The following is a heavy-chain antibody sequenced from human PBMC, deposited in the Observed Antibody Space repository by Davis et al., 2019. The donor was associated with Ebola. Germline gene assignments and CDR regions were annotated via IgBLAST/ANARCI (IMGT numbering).Heavy chain of an antibody. V-gene: IGHV3-74*01. CDR1: GVTFSSHW. CDR3: TRDFDWDGGY. J-gene: IGHJ4*02. D-gene: IGHD3-16*01. Sequence: GESLKISCAASGVTFSSHWMHWVRQAPGKGLVWVSRINGDGSATGYADSVKGRFTISRDNAKNTLYLQMNSLRAEDTAVYYCTRDFDWDGGYWGQGTLVTVSS. CDR2: INGDGSAT.